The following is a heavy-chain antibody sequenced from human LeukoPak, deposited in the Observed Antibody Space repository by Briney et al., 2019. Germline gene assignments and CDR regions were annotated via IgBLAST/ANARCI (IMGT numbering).Heavy chain of an antibody. CDR1: GGSISSGSYY. Sequence: SQTLSLTCTVSGGSISSGSYYWSWIGQPPGKGLEWIGRIYTSGSTNYNPSLKSRVTISVDTSKNQFSLKLSSVTAADTAVYYCASGIVSGSFDYWGQGTLVTVSS. CDR2: IYTSGST. CDR3: ASGIVSGSFDY. V-gene: IGHV4-61*02. J-gene: IGHJ4*02. D-gene: IGHD1-26*01.